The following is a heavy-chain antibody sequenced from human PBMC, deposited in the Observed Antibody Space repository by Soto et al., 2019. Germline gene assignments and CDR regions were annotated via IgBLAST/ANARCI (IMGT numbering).Heavy chain of an antibody. CDR3: ARDYYDILTGYYEAPGPSYFYYGMDV. J-gene: IGHJ6*02. CDR1: GYTFTSYY. CDR2: INPSGGST. Sequence: ASVKVSCKASGYTFTSYYMHRVRQAPGQGLEWMGIINPSGGSTSYAQKFQGRVTMTRDTSTSTVYMELSSLRSEDTAVYYCARDYYDILTGYYEAPGPSYFYYGMDVWGQGTTVTVSS. V-gene: IGHV1-46*01. D-gene: IGHD3-9*01.